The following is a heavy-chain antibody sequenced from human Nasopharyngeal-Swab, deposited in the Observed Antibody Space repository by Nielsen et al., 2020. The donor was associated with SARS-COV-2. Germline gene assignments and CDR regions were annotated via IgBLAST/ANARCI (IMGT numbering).Heavy chain of an antibody. V-gene: IGHV3-23*01. CDR1: GFNFASFA. J-gene: IGHJ4*02. D-gene: IGHD2/OR15-2a*01. CDR3: AKTFLIAPRTYDY. CDR2: IGTSDDT. Sequence: GESLKISCAASGFNFASFAMTWVRQAPGKGLEWVSTIGTSDDTYYTDPVKGRFAISRDNSKNKVYLQMDSLRPDDTALYYCAKTFLIAPRTYDYWGQATLVTVSS.